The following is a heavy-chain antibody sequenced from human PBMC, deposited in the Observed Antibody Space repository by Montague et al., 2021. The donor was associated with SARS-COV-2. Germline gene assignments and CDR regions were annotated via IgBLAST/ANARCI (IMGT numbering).Heavy chain of an antibody. Sequence: TLSLTCTVSGGSISSGGYYWSWIRQHPGKALEWIGYIYYSGSTYYNPSLKSRVTISVDTSKNQFSLKMGSVTAADTAVYYCARYPVPMIILIITSLNWYFDLWGHGTLVTVSS. J-gene: IGHJ2*01. D-gene: IGHD3-22*01. CDR2: IYYSGST. V-gene: IGHV4-31*03. CDR3: ARYPVPMIILIITSLNWYFDL. CDR1: GGSISSGGYY.